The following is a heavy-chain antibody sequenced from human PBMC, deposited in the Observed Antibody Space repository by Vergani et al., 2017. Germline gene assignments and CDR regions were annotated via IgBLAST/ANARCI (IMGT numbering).Heavy chain of an antibody. CDR3: AKHFRGWGIDY. D-gene: IGHD3-16*01. V-gene: IGHV3-30*02. Sequence: QVQLVESGGGVVQRGGSLRLSCATSGFTLSNYDMQWIRQGPGKGLEFVAFIQFDGSNQYYADSVKGRFTLSRDFSKNTLYLQMNSLRTDDTATYYCAKHFRGWGIDYWGKGTQVMVSS. CDR2: IQFDGSNQ. J-gene: IGHJ4*02. CDR1: GFTLSNYD.